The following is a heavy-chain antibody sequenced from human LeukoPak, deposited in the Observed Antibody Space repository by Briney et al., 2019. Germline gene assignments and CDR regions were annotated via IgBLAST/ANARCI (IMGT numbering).Heavy chain of an antibody. D-gene: IGHD3-3*01. Sequence: SETLSLTCTVSGGSISSGGYYWSWIRQHPGKGLEWIGYIYYSGSTYYNPSLKSRVTISVDTSKNQFSLKLSSVTAADTAVYYCARERYDFWSGYPDAFDIWGQGTMVTVSS. CDR3: ARERYDFWSGYPDAFDI. V-gene: IGHV4-31*03. J-gene: IGHJ3*02. CDR2: IYYSGST. CDR1: GGSISSGGYY.